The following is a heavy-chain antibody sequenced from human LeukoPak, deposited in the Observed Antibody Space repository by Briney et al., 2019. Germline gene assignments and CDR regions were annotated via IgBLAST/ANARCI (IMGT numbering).Heavy chain of an antibody. CDR1: GFTFSSYW. CDR2: IKEDGSEK. V-gene: IGHV3-7*04. J-gene: IGHJ3*02. Sequence: GGSLRLSCAASGFTFSSYWMTWVRQAPGKGLEWVANIKEDGSEKYYVESLKGRFTISGDNAKNSLYLQMNSLRVDDTAIYYCARGAGYTSGWYGGDAADIWGQGTMVTVSP. CDR3: ARGAGYTSGWYGGDAADI. D-gene: IGHD6-19*01.